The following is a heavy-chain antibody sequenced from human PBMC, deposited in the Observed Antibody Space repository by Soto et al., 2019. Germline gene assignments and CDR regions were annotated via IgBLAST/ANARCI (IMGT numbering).Heavy chain of an antibody. CDR1: GYTFTHFY. CDR3: ARDEGGYDILTGYYKAHHFDY. J-gene: IGHJ4*02. Sequence: QVHLEQSGAEVKKPGDSVKVSCKASGYTFTHFYITWVRQAPGQGLEWMGAISPHNFNTNFAQKVQGRVTLTTDPSTNTAYMELRSLTSDDTAVYYCARDEGGYDILTGYYKAHHFDYWGQGDLVTVSS. CDR2: ISPHNFNT. D-gene: IGHD3-9*01. V-gene: IGHV1-18*01.